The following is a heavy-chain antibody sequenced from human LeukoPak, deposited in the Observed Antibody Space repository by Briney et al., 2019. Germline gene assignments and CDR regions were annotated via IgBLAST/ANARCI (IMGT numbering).Heavy chain of an antibody. CDR1: GFTFSSYA. Sequence: TGGSLRLSCAASGFTFSSYAMSWVRQAPGKGLEWVSAISGSGGSTYYADSVKGRFTISRDNSKNTLYLQMNSLRAEDTAVYYCAVYYGSVMGAFDIWGQGTMVTVSS. CDR3: AVYYGSVMGAFDI. V-gene: IGHV3-23*01. CDR2: ISGSGGST. D-gene: IGHD3-10*01. J-gene: IGHJ3*02.